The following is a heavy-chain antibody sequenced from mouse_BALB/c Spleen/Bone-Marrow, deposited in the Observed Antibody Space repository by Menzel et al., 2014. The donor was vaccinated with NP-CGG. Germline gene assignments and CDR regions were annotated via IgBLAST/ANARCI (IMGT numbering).Heavy chain of an antibody. CDR1: GYAFTSYN. CDR3: ARTRDVGYIDY. J-gene: IGHJ2*01. CDR2: IVPYNGGT. Sequence: VQLQQPGPELVKPGASVKVSCKASGYAFTSYNMFWVKQSHGKSLEWIGYIVPYNGGTSYNQKFKDKATLTVDNSSSTTYMHHSSLTSEDSAVYYCARTRDVGYIDYWGQGTTLTVSS. V-gene: IGHV1S135*01. D-gene: IGHD3-3*01.